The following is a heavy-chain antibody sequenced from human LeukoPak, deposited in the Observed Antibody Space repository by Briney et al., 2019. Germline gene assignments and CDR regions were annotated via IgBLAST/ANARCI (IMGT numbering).Heavy chain of an antibody. CDR2: ISAYNGDT. CDR3: AREIREEMAPEVETDAFDI. D-gene: IGHD5-24*01. CDR1: GYTFVSYG. J-gene: IGHJ3*02. V-gene: IGHV1-18*01. Sequence: ASVKVSCKASGYTFVSYGISWVRQAPGQGLEWMGWISAYNGDTNYAQNFQGRVTMTTDTSTNTIYMELRSLRSDDTAVYYCAREIREEMAPEVETDAFDIWGQGTMVTVSS.